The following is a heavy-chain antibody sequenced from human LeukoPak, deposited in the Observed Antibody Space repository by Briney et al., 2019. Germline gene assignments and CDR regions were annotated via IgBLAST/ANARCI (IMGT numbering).Heavy chain of an antibody. D-gene: IGHD2-2*01. J-gene: IGHJ5*02. CDR1: GYTFTDYY. V-gene: IGHV1-2*02. Sequence: GASVKVSCKASGYTFTDYYIHWVRQAPGQGLEWVGWINPNSGVTNYAQKFQGRVTMTRDSSTSTAYMELTRLASDDTAVYYCARDGVVLVPDVIRLSWFDPWGQGTLVTVSS. CDR3: ARDGVVLVPDVIRLSWFDP. CDR2: INPNSGVT.